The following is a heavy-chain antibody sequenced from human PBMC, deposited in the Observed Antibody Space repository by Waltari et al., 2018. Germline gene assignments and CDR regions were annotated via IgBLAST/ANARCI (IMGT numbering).Heavy chain of an antibody. CDR1: GIHVNGGFF. CDR3: ARQSYYDESGHD. CDR2: LYHSGDT. V-gene: IGHV4-38-2*01. D-gene: IGHD3-22*01. Sequence: QVQLQESGPGLVNPSETLSLTCAVSGIHVNGGFFWGWIRQAPGVGLEWMGSLYHSGDTYYNPSLESRVTISVDTSKNQFSLKLTSVTAADTAMYFCARQSYYDESGHDWGQGTLVTVSS. J-gene: IGHJ4*02.